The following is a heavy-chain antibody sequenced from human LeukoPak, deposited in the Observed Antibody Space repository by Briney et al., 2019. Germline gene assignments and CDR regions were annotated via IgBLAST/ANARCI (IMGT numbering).Heavy chain of an antibody. D-gene: IGHD5-18*01. J-gene: IGHJ4*02. CDR3: ARHGSTVLVRDYFDY. Sequence: PSETLSLTCTVSGGSISSSSYCWGWIRQPPGKGLEWIGSIYYSGSTYYNPSLKSRVTISVDASKDQFSLKLTSVTAADTAVYYCARHGSTVLVRDYFDYWGQGTLVTVSS. CDR1: GGSISSSSYC. CDR2: IYYSGST. V-gene: IGHV4-39*01.